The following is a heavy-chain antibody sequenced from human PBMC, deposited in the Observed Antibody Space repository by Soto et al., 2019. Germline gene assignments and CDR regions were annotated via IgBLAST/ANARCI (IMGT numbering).Heavy chain of an antibody. CDR1: GFTFSGSA. CDR2: IRSKANSYAT. CDR3: TRTPYYDFWSDYYYGMDV. Sequence: QPGGSLRLSCAASGFTFSGSAMHWVRQASGKGLEWVGRIRSKANSYATAYAASVKGRFTISRDDSKNTAYLQMNSLKTEDTAVYYCTRTPYYDFWSDYYYGMDVWGQGTTVTVSS. D-gene: IGHD3-3*01. V-gene: IGHV3-73*01. J-gene: IGHJ6*02.